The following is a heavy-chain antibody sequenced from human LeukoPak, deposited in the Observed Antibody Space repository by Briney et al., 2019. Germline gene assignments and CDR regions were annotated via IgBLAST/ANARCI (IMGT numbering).Heavy chain of an antibody. CDR3: ARAQSLMVRGVSNFDY. D-gene: IGHD3-10*01. V-gene: IGHV3-7*04. Sequence: PGGSLRLSCAASGFTVSNAWTSWVRQAPGKGLEWVANIKQDGSEKYYVDSVKGRFTISRDNAKNSLYLQMNSLRAEDTAVYYCARAQSLMVRGVSNFDYWGQGTLVTVSS. CDR1: GFTVSNAW. J-gene: IGHJ4*02. CDR2: IKQDGSEK.